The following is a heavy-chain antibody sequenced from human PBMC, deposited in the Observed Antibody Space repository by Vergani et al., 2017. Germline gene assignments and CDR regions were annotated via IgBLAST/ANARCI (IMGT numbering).Heavy chain of an antibody. V-gene: IGHV4-61*02. CDR3: ARDIEQLRPRAIDL. CDR2: IFVSGIT. D-gene: IGHD4-23*01. Sequence: QVQLQESGPGLVKPSQTLSLTCTVFCASINNDFYHWPWIRPPAGKGLEWIGRIFVSGITDYNSSLQSRVSMSVDTSKNHFSLTLTSVTAADTAVYYCARDIEQLRPRAIDLWGQGTMVTVSS. J-gene: IGHJ3*01. CDR1: CASINNDFYH.